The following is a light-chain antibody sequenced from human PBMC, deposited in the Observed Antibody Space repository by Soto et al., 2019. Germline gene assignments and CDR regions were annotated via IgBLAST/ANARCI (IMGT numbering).Light chain of an antibody. Sequence: EVVMTQSPVTLSLSPGERATLSCRASQSVISKIAWYQQKPGQAPRLLIYGASTRATGITTRFSGSGSGTEFTLTISSLQPEDFALYYCQQSATFGPGTKVDIK. V-gene: IGKV3-15*01. J-gene: IGKJ3*01. CDR1: QSVISK. CDR3: QQSAT. CDR2: GAS.